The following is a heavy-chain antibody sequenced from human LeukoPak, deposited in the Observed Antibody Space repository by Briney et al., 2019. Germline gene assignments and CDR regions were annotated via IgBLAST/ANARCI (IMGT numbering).Heavy chain of an antibody. Sequence: GGSLRLSCAASGFTFSSYAMSWVRQAPGKGLEWVSAISGSGGSTYYAGSVKGRFTISRDNSKNTLYLQMNSLRAEDTAVYYCAKCHQRYSYGFYYYYYMDVWGKGTTVTVSS. CDR3: AKCHQRYSYGFYYYYYMDV. CDR2: ISGSGGST. V-gene: IGHV3-23*01. CDR1: GFTFSSYA. J-gene: IGHJ6*03. D-gene: IGHD5-18*01.